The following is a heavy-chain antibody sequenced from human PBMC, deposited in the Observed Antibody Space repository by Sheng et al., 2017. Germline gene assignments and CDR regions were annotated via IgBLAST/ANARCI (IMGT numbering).Heavy chain of an antibody. D-gene: IGHD3-9*01. J-gene: IGHJ4*02. Sequence: EVQLVESGGGLVQPGGSPRLSCAASGFTFSSYEMNWVRQAPGKGLEWVSYISSSGSTIYYADSVKGRFTISRDNAKNSLYLQMNSLRAEDTAVYYCASELPHMYYDILTGYETDYWGQGTLVTVSS. CDR1: GFTFSSYE. CDR3: ASELPHMYYDILTGYETDY. V-gene: IGHV3-48*03. CDR2: ISSSGSTI.